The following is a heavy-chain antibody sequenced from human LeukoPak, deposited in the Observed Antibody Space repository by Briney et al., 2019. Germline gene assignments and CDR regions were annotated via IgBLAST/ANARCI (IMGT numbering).Heavy chain of an antibody. Sequence: ASVKVSCKASGYNFRAYYIHWVRQAPGQGLEWLGYIRPMTGDTNYAQKFQDRVTFSMDTSTATAYMELRSLRADDTAFYYCGRGVQSFDPWGQGTLVTVSS. J-gene: IGHJ5*02. CDR2: IRPMTGDT. CDR3: GRGVQSFDP. CDR1: GYNFRAYY. V-gene: IGHV1-2*02.